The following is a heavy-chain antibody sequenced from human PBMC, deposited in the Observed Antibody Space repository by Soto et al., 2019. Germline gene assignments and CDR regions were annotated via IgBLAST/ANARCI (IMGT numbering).Heavy chain of an antibody. Sequence: SETLSLTCAVYGGSFSGYYWSWIRQPPGRGLEWIGEINHSGSTNYNPSLKSRVTISVDTSKNQFSLKLSSVTAADTAVYYCARGKPSPLRFLEWSSRYYFDYWGQGTLVTVSS. J-gene: IGHJ4*02. CDR2: INHSGST. CDR1: GGSFSGYY. V-gene: IGHV4-34*01. D-gene: IGHD3-3*01. CDR3: ARGKPSPLRFLEWSSRYYFDY.